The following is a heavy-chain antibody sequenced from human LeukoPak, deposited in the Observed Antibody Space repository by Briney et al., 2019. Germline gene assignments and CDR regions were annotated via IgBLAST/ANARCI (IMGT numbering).Heavy chain of an antibody. Sequence: PSEILSLTCTVSGGSISNYYWSWIRQPPGKGLEWIGYIYYSGSTNYNPSLRSRVTISVDTSKNQFSLKLSSVTAADTAVYYCARLAGYWGQGTLVTVSS. CDR3: ARLAGY. D-gene: IGHD3-10*01. CDR1: GGSISNYY. V-gene: IGHV4-59*01. J-gene: IGHJ4*02. CDR2: IYYSGST.